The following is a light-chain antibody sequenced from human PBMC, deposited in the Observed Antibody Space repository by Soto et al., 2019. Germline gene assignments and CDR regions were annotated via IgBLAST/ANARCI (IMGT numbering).Light chain of an antibody. Sequence: IQLTQSPSSLSASVGDRVTITCRASQGVSSFLAWYQQKPGKAPKLLIYDASSLESGVPSRFSGSGSGTEFTLTISSLQPDDFATYYCQHYNSYSEAFGQGTKVAIK. CDR2: DAS. V-gene: IGKV1-13*02. J-gene: IGKJ1*01. CDR3: QHYNSYSEA. CDR1: QGVSSF.